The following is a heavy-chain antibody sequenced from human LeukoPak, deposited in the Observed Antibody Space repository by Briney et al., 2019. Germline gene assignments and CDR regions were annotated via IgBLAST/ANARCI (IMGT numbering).Heavy chain of an antibody. CDR1: GFALSSHW. CDR2: VNRDGSET. V-gene: IGHV3-7*03. CDR3: ARNNGMDV. Sequence: GGSLRLSCAASGFALSSHWVTWVRQVPGRGPEWVANVNRDGSETYYLDSVKGRFTISKDNAKNSLYLQMNSLRAEDAALYHCARNNGMDVWGQGTTVIVSS. J-gene: IGHJ6*02.